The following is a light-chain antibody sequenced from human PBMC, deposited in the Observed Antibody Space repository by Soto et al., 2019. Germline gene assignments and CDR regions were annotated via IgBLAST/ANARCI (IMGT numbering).Light chain of an antibody. V-gene: IGLV1-44*01. CDR2: SNN. J-gene: IGLJ1*01. CDR1: SSSIGSNT. CDR3: VAWDDSLNYV. Sequence: QSVLTQPPSASGTPGQRVTISCSGSSSSIGSNTVNWYQQLPGTAPKLLIYSNNQRPSGVPDRFSGSKSGTSASLAISGLQSEDEADYYCVAWDDSLNYVFGTGTKVTVL.